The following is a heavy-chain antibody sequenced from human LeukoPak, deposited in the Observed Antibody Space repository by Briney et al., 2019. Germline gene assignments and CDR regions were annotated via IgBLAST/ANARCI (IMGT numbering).Heavy chain of an antibody. V-gene: IGHV1-2*02. CDR2: VNPDSGDT. D-gene: IGHD3-10*01. CDR3: ASPSLASGKYYEY. Sequence: ASVRVSCKASGYTFSNNYMHWVRQAPGQGLEWMGWVNPDSGDTKYEQKFQGRVTMTRDTSINTAYMELSGLRSDDTAVYYCASPSLASGKYYEYWSQGTLVTVSS. CDR1: GYTFSNNY. J-gene: IGHJ4*02.